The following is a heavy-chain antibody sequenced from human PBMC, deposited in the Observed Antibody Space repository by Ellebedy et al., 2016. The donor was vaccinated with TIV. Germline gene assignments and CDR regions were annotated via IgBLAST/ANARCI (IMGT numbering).Heavy chain of an antibody. CDR1: GYTFTGYY. CDR3: ARLYYGMDV. V-gene: IGHV1-2*02. CDR2: INPHSGGT. Sequence: ASVKVSXXTSGYTFTGYYLHWVRQAPGQGLEWMGWINPHSGGTNYAQNFQGRVTMTRDPSISTAYMELSRLRSDDTAVYYCARLYYGMDVWGQGTTVAVS. J-gene: IGHJ6*02.